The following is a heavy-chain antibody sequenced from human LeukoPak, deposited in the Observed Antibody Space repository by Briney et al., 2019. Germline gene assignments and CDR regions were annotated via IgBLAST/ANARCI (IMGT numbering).Heavy chain of an antibody. V-gene: IGHV4-34*01. CDR2: INHSGST. D-gene: IGHD6-13*01. J-gene: IGHJ5*02. Sequence: PSETLSLTCAVYSGSFSGYYCSWIRQPPGKGLEWIGEINHSGSTNYNPSLKSRVTISVDTSKNQFSLKLSSVTAADTAVYYCARRLAAAGGNWFDPWGQGTLVTVSS. CDR1: SGSFSGYY. CDR3: ARRLAAAGGNWFDP.